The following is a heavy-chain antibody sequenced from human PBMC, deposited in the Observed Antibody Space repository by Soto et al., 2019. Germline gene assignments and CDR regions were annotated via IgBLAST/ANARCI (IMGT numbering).Heavy chain of an antibody. CDR2: TYYRSKWYN. D-gene: IGHD3-3*01. CDR1: GDSVSSNSAA. Sequence: SQTLSLTCAVSGDSVSSNSAAWNWIRQSPSRGLEWLGRTYYRSKWYNDYAVSVKSRITINPDTSKNQFSLQLNSVTPEDTAVYHCARGFLQWLSWYYFDYWGQGTLVTVSS. V-gene: IGHV6-1*01. J-gene: IGHJ4*02. CDR3: ARGFLQWLSWYYFDY.